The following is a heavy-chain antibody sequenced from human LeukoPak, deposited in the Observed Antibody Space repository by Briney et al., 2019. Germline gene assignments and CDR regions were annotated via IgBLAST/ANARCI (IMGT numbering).Heavy chain of an antibody. CDR2: ISSSGSTI. V-gene: IGHV3-48*03. J-gene: IGHJ6*02. D-gene: IGHD2-2*01. Sequence: GGSLRLSCAASGFTFSSYEMNWVRQAPGKGLEWVSYISSSGSTIYYADSVKGRFTISRDNAKNSLYLQMNSLRAEDTAVYYCAREVQDIVVVPAARYGMDVWGQGTTVTVSS. CDR3: AREVQDIVVVPAARYGMDV. CDR1: GFTFSSYE.